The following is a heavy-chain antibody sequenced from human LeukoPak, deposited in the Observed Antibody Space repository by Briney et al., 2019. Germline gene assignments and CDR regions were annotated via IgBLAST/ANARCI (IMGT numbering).Heavy chain of an antibody. CDR1: GYTLTELS. D-gene: IGHD5-18*01. Sequence: GASVKVSCKVAGYTLTELSMHWVRQAPGKGLEWMGGFDPEDGETIYAQKFQGRVTMTEDTSTDTAYMELSSLRSEDTAVYYCATDTGRYSYAGIDYWGQGTLVTVSS. CDR3: ATDTGRYSYAGIDY. V-gene: IGHV1-24*01. CDR2: FDPEDGET. J-gene: IGHJ4*02.